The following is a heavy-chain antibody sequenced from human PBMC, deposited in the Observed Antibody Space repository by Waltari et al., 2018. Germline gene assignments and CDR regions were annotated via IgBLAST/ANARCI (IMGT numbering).Heavy chain of an antibody. Sequence: EVQLVQSGAEVKKPGESLKISCTGSGYSFTSYWIGCVCQMPGRGLEWMGITYPVDSDTSYRPPFQGQVTISADKSISTAYLQWSSLKASDTAMYYCARRRDVDSNFDYWGQGTLVTVSS. D-gene: IGHD3-16*01. V-gene: IGHV5-51*01. CDR2: TYPVDSDT. CDR3: ARRRDVDSNFDY. J-gene: IGHJ4*02. CDR1: GYSFTSYW.